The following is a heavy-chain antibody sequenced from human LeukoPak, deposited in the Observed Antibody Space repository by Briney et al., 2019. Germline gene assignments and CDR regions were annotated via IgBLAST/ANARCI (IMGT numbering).Heavy chain of an antibody. CDR1: GYTFTGYY. J-gene: IGHJ4*02. CDR3: ARVPGIAAAGTDV. D-gene: IGHD6-13*01. V-gene: IGHV1-2*02. CDR2: INPNSGGT. Sequence: ASVKVSCKASGYTFTGYYMHWVRQAPGQGLEWMGWINPNSGGTNYAQKFQGRVTMTRDTSISTAYMELSRLRSDDTAVYYCARVPGIAAAGTDVWGQGTLVTGSS.